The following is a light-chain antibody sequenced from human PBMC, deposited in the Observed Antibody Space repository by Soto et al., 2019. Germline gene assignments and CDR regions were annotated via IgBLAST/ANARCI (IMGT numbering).Light chain of an antibody. J-gene: IGLJ2*01. Sequence: QSVLTQPYSASGTPGQRVTISCSGSSSNIGSHTVNLYQQLPGWAPSLLIYSDNQRPSGLPGRFSGSTSGTSSSLAIRGLQYEDADEYCCAAWDDTLNAAVFGGGTKLTVL. CDR1: SSNIGSHT. V-gene: IGLV1-44*01. CDR2: SDN. CDR3: AAWDDTLNAAV.